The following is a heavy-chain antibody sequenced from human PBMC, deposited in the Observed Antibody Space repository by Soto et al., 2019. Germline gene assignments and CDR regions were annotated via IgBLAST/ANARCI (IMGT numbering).Heavy chain of an antibody. D-gene: IGHD1-26*01. J-gene: IGHJ4*02. CDR2: INQDGSEK. Sequence: EVHLVESGGGLVQTGGSLRLSCAIFESTVSRDWMNWVRQAPGKGLEWVAHINQDGSEKYYVDSVKARFTSSRNNAKKSLYRQMKIQRPADTAMYYCSGGVGDAFWGQGTLVTVSS. V-gene: IGHV3-7*04. CDR3: SGGVGDAF. CDR1: ESTVSRDW.